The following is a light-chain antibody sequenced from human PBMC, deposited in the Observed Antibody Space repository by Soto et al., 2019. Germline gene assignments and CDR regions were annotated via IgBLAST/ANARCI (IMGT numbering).Light chain of an antibody. CDR2: DAS. Sequence: DIVLTQSPGTLSLSPGERATLSCRASQSVSSSQLAWYQQKPGQAPRLLIYDASTRATGIPDRFSGSGSGTDFTLNISRLEPEDFAVYHCQLYGSSPPWTFGQGTKVEIK. J-gene: IGKJ1*01. CDR1: QSVSSSQ. V-gene: IGKV3-20*01. CDR3: QLYGSSPPWT.